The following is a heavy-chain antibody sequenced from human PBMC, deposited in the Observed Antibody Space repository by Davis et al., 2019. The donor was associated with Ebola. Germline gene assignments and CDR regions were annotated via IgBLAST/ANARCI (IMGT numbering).Heavy chain of an antibody. J-gene: IGHJ2*01. D-gene: IGHD6-13*01. V-gene: IGHV4-39*02. Sequence: MPSETLSLTCIVSGGSIRSSYYWGWIRQPPGKGLEWIGNIYFTGTTYYNPSLKSRVTIDVDTSKNRFSLKLSSVTAADTAVYNCARFRGIAAPDGFDLWGRGTLVTVSS. CDR2: IYFTGTT. CDR3: ARFRGIAAPDGFDL. CDR1: GGSIRSSYY.